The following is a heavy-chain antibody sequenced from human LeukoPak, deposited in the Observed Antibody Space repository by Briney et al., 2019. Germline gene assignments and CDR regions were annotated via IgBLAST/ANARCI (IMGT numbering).Heavy chain of an antibody. CDR1: GGSISSGGYY. J-gene: IGHJ4*02. D-gene: IGHD6-13*01. CDR2: IYYSGST. CDR3: ASSYSSSWSPPFDY. Sequence: SETLSLTCTVSGGSISSGGYYWSWIRQHPGQGLEWIGYIYYSGSTYYNPSLKSRVTISVDTSKNQFSLKLSSVTAADTAVYYCASSYSSSWSPPFDYWGQGTLVTVSS. V-gene: IGHV4-31*03.